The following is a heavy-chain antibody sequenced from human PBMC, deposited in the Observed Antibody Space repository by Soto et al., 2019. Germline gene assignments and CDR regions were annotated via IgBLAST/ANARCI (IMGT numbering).Heavy chain of an antibody. J-gene: IGHJ6*01. D-gene: IGHD3-22*01. Sequence: GAPVKVSCKASGGTFSSYAISWVRQAPGQGLEWMGEIIPIFGTANYAQKFQGRVTITADESTSTAYMELSSLRSEDTAVYYCARGKSYXYYDSSGYYYSYYGMDVWGQGTTVTVSS. CDR2: IIPIFGTA. CDR3: ARGKSYXYYDSSGYYYSYYGMDV. CDR1: GGTFSSYA. V-gene: IGHV1-69*01.